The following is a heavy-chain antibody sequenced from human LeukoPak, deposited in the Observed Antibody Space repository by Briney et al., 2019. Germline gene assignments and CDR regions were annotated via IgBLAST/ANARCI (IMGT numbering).Heavy chain of an antibody. CDR3: AREGYCSSTSCEMGDY. CDR2: INHSGST. Sequence: SETLSLTCAVYGGSFSGYYWSWIRQPPGKGLEWIGEINHSGSTNYNPSLKSRVTISVDTSKNQFSLKLSSVTAADTAVHYCAREGYCSSTSCEMGDYWGQGTLVTVSS. D-gene: IGHD2-2*01. J-gene: IGHJ4*02. V-gene: IGHV4-34*01. CDR1: GGSFSGYY.